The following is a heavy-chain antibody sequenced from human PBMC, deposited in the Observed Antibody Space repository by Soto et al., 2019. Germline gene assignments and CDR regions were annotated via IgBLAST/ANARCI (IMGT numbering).Heavy chain of an antibody. D-gene: IGHD5-18*01. CDR1: GFTFSSYT. CDR2: ISGSGDTT. CDR3: VSQGEDTPMVTEY. J-gene: IGHJ4*02. V-gene: IGHV3-23*01. Sequence: EVQLLESGGGLVQPGGSLRVSCAASGFTFSSYTMSWVRQAPGKGLEWVSIISGSGDTTYYADSVKGRFTISRDNSKHTLYLQMNSLRAEDTAVYHCVSQGEDTPMVTEYWGQGTVVTVSS.